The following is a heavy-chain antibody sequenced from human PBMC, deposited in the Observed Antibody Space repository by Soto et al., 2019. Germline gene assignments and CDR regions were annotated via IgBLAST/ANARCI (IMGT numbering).Heavy chain of an antibody. CDR3: ARGYSSGSVDY. Sequence: GGSLRLSCAAAGFTFSSYWMHWVRQAPGKGLVWVSRINSDGSGTTHADSVKGRFTISRDNAKNTLYLQMNSLRVEDTALYYCARGYSSGSVDYWGQGTLVTVSS. CDR2: INSDGSGT. J-gene: IGHJ4*02. CDR1: GFTFSSYW. V-gene: IGHV3-74*01. D-gene: IGHD6-19*01.